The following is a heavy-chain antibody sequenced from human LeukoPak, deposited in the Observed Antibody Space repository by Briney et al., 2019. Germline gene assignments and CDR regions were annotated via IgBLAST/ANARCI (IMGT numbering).Heavy chain of an antibody. J-gene: IGHJ5*02. CDR1: GFTFSSYS. CDR3: ARALRPIGYSSGNGGFDP. D-gene: IGHD6-19*01. CDR2: IISSSSYI. Sequence: PGGSLRLSCAASGFTFSSYSMNWVRQAPGKGLEWVSSIISSSSYIYYADSLKGRFTISRDNAKNSLYLQMNSLRAEDTAVYYCARALRPIGYSSGNGGFDPWGQGTLVTVSS. V-gene: IGHV3-21*01.